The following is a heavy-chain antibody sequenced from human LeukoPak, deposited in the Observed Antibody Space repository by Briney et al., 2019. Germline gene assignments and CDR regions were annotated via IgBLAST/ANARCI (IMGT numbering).Heavy chain of an antibody. D-gene: IGHD6-19*01. CDR2: INPSGGST. CDR1: GYTSTSYY. J-gene: IGHJ4*02. Sequence: ASVKASCKASGYTSTSYYMHWVRQAPGQGLEWMGIINPSGGSTSYAQRFQGRVTMTRDTSTSTVYMELSSLRSEDTAVYYCARRYSSGWLVYYFDYWGQGTLVTVPS. V-gene: IGHV1-46*01. CDR3: ARRYSSGWLVYYFDY.